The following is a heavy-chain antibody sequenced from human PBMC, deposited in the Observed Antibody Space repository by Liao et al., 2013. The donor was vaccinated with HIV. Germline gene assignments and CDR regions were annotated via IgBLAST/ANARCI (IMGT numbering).Heavy chain of an antibody. J-gene: IGHJ4*02. CDR3: ARSPYYSGSGSYSNSIPFDY. Sequence: QVQLQQWGAGLLKPSETLSLTCAVYGGSLSDYYWTWIRQSPGTGLQWVAEINHRGSGRYNPSLKSRATISLDTSKNQFSLQLRSVTAADTAVYYCARSPYYSGSGSYSNSIPFDYWGQGTLVTVSS. V-gene: IGHV4-34*01. D-gene: IGHD3-10*01. CDR2: INHRGSG. CDR1: GGSLSDYY.